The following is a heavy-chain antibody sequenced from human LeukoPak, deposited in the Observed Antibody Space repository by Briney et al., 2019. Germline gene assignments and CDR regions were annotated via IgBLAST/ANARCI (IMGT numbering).Heavy chain of an antibody. CDR3: ATDQLAYSGYDTLFDY. Sequence: GGSLRLSCAASGFTFNSYAIHWVRQAPGKGLEWVAVISYDGRNKYYADSVKGRFTISRDHSKNTLYLQLNSLRPEDTAVYYCATDQLAYSGYDTLFDYWGQGTLVTVSS. J-gene: IGHJ4*02. CDR2: ISYDGRNK. CDR1: GFTFNSYA. V-gene: IGHV3-30*04. D-gene: IGHD5-12*01.